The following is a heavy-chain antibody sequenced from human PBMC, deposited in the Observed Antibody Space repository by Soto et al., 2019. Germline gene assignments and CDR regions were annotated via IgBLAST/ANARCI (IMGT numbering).Heavy chain of an antibody. J-gene: IGHJ6*02. V-gene: IGHV4-59*01. CDR1: GGAISSYY. CDR2: IYYSGST. CDR3: ARDLEITYGSGSYPRRYYYYYYGMGV. D-gene: IGHD3-10*01. Sequence: SETLSLTCTVSGGAISSYYLSWIRQPPGKGLEWIGYIYYSGSTNYNPSLKSRVTISVDTSKNQFSLKLSSVTAADTAVYYCARDLEITYGSGSYPRRYYYYYYGMGVWGQGTTVTVSS.